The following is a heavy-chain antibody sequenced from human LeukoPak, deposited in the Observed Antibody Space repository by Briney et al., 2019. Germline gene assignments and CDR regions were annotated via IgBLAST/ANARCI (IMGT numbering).Heavy chain of an antibody. D-gene: IGHD2-15*01. CDR1: GDSVSSNSPG. Sequence: SQTLSLTCALSGDSVSSNSPGWNWTRQSPSRGLECLRRTYYRSKWYNDYAVSVKTRITINPDTSKNQFSVQLNSVTPEDTAVYYCARDEIVVVVAATEVYYYYGMDVWGQGTTVTVSS. CDR2: TYYRSKWYN. CDR3: ARDEIVVVVAATEVYYYYGMDV. J-gene: IGHJ6*02. V-gene: IGHV6-1*01.